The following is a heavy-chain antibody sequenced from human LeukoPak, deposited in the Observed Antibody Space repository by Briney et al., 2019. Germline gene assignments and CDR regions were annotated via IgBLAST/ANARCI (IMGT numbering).Heavy chain of an antibody. CDR1: GGSISSYY. Sequence: SETLSLTCTVSGGSISSYYWSWIRQPAGKGLEWIGRIYTSGSTNYNPSLKSRVTMSVDTSKNQFSLKLSSVTAADTAVYYCARGFQAYDFWGGYQYNWFDPWGQGTLVTVSS. V-gene: IGHV4-4*07. D-gene: IGHD3-3*01. J-gene: IGHJ5*02. CDR2: IYTSGST. CDR3: ARGFQAYDFWGGYQYNWFDP.